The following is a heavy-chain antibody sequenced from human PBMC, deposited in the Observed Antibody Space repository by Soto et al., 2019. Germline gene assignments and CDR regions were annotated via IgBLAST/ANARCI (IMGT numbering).Heavy chain of an antibody. V-gene: IGHV4-39*01. Sequence: PSETLSLTCTVSGGSISSSSYYWGWVRQPPGKGLEWIGSIYYSGSTYYNPSLKSRVTISVDTSKNQFSLKLSSVTAADTAVYYCARHRRASGYSSSWYWWFDPRGQGPLVT. CDR3: ARHRRASGYSSSWYWWFDP. D-gene: IGHD6-13*01. CDR2: IYYSGST. CDR1: GGSISSSSYY. J-gene: IGHJ5*02.